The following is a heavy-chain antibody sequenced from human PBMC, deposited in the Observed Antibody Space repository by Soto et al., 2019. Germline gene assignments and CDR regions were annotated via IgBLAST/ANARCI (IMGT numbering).Heavy chain of an antibody. J-gene: IGHJ5*02. V-gene: IGHV3-33*01. Sequence: QAQLVESGGGVVQPGRSLRLSCAASGFTFTDHGMHWVRQAPGEGLEWVAVVWSDGSNKYYADSVKDRFTVSRDNSKNTLFLQTDNLRVEDTAVYYCARDFAVRQPPTWFDPWGQGTLVTVSS. D-gene: IGHD1-1*01. CDR1: GFTFTDHG. CDR2: VWSDGSNK. CDR3: ARDFAVRQPPTWFDP.